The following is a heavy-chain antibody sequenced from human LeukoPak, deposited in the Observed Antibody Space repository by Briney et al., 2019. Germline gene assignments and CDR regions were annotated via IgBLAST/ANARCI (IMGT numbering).Heavy chain of an antibody. V-gene: IGHV3-21*04. D-gene: IGHD3-22*01. J-gene: IGHJ4*02. CDR2: ISSSSSYI. Sequence: GGSLRLSCAASGFTFSSYSMNWVRQAPGKGLEWVSSISSSSSYIYYADSVKGRFTISRDNAKNSLYLQMNSLRTEDTALYYCAKAHSAWLSQASLDYWGQGTLVTVSS. CDR1: GFTFSSYS. CDR3: AKAHSAWLSQASLDY.